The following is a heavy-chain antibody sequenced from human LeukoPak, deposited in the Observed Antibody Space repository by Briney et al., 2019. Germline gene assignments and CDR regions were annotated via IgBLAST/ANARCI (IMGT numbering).Heavy chain of an antibody. CDR2: ISWNSGSI. V-gene: IGHV3-9*01. D-gene: IGHD6-13*01. Sequence: GGSLRLSCAASGFTFDDYAMHWVRQAPGKGLEWVSGISWNSGSIGYADSVKGRFTISRDNAKNSLYLQMNSLRAEDTALCYCAKDIRQAAAGTFDYAFDIWGQGTMVTVSS. CDR3: AKDIRQAAAGTFDYAFDI. CDR1: GFTFDDYA. J-gene: IGHJ3*02.